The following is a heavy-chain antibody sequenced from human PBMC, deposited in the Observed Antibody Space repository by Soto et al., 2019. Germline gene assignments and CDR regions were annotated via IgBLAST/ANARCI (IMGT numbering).Heavy chain of an antibody. CDR2: INPNSGGT. J-gene: IGHJ6*02. CDR1: GYTFTGYY. V-gene: IGHV1-2*02. Sequence: ASVKVSCKASGYTFTGYYMHWVRQAPGQGLEWMGWINPNSGGTNYAQKFQGRVTMTRDTSISTAYMELSRLRSDDTAVYYCARELAAAGTYYYYGMDVWGQGTTVTVSS. CDR3: ARELAAAGTYYYYGMDV. D-gene: IGHD6-13*01.